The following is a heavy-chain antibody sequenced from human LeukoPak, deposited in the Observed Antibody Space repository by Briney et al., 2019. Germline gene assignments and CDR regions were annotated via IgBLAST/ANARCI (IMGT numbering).Heavy chain of an antibody. Sequence: PGGSLRLSCAASGFTFDDYGMSWVRQAPGKGLEWVSDINWSGGSKRYADSVKGRFTISRDNTKNSLYLQMNSLRAEDTALYYCARDLRCSSTSCSSIWGQGTLVTVSS. V-gene: IGHV3-20*04. CDR2: INWSGGSK. CDR3: ARDLRCSSTSCSSI. CDR1: GFTFDDYG. J-gene: IGHJ4*02. D-gene: IGHD2-2*01.